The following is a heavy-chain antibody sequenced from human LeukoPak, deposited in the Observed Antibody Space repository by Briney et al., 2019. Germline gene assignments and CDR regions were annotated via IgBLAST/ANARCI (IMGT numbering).Heavy chain of an antibody. CDR2: FCTTGST. V-gene: IGHV4-4*07. CDR1: GGAISRWC. D-gene: IGHD6-6*01. J-gene: IGHJ5*02. CDR3: ARLVAGFDP. Sequence: SETLSLTCTVSGGAISRWCWSWLRQPAGKGLEWIGRFCTTGSTNYSPSLKSRVTMSVDTSKNQFSLKLSSVTAADTAVYYCARLVAGFDPWGQGTLVTVSS.